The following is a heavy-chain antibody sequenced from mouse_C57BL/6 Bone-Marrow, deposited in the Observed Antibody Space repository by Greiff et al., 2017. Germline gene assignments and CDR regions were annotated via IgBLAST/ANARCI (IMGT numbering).Heavy chain of an antibody. CDR3: ASTSYAYFDY. CDR2: IWSGGST. CDR1: GFSLTSYG. J-gene: IGHJ2*01. V-gene: IGHV2-2*01. D-gene: IGHD2-12*01. Sequence: VMLVESGPGLVQPSQSLSITCTVSGFSLTSYGVHWVRQSPGKGLEWLGVIWSGGSTDYNAAFISRLSISKDNSKSQVFFKMNSLQADDTAIYYCASTSYAYFDYWRQGTTLTVSS.